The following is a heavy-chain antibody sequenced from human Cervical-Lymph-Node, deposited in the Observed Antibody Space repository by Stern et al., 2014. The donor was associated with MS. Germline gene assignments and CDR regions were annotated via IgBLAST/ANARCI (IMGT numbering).Heavy chain of an antibody. J-gene: IGHJ4*02. V-gene: IGHV4-34*01. CDR2: IGPSGTS. CDR3: ARGRVAGRLAN. Sequence: QVQLQQWGAGLLKPSETLSLTCAVSGESFSGYSCNWIRQPPGKGLEWIGEIGPSGTSYHNPSLKARLTISLDTSKNNFSLRLTSVTAADTAVYYCARGRVAGRLANWGQGTLVTVSS. CDR1: GESFSGYS. D-gene: IGHD6-6*01.